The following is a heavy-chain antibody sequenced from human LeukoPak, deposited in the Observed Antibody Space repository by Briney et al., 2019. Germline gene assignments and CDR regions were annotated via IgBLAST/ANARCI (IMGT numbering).Heavy chain of an antibody. D-gene: IGHD4-23*01. CDR1: SGSISSYY. V-gene: IGHV4-59*01. CDR2: IYYSGST. J-gene: IGHJ4*02. Sequence: SETLSLTCTVSSGSISSYYWSWIRQPPGKGLEWIGYIYYSGSTNYNPSLKSRVTISVDTSKNQFSLKLSSVTAADTAVYYCSRGNGGNSGDPSVEIDYWGQGTLVTASS. CDR3: SRGNGGNSGDPSVEIDY.